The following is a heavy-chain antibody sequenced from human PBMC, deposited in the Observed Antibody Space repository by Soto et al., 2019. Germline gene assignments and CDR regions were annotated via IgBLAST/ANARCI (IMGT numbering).Heavy chain of an antibody. J-gene: IGHJ4*02. CDR2: IHPGDPDA. CDR1: GYSFTKYW. Sequence: PGESLKISCKGSGYSFTKYWISWVRQMPGKGLELMGIIHPGDPDARYSPSFQGHVTISADNSINTAYLQWSSLRASDTAIYYCARRADSSGYMEYWGQGILVTVS. D-gene: IGHD3-22*01. V-gene: IGHV5-51*01. CDR3: ARRADSSGYMEY.